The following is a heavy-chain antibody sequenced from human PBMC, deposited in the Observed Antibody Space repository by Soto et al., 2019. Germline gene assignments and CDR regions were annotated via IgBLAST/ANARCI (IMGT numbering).Heavy chain of an antibody. CDR3: AREVEVADPYTGNNWFDP. V-gene: IGHV1-69*01. CDR1: GGTFSKYA. Sequence: QVQLVQSGTEVKKPGSSVKVSCKASGGTFSKYAINWLRQAPGQGLEWMGGIIPISGTPNYAQKFQDRVTITADESTRTAYMEVSSLNSEDTAVYYWAREVEVADPYTGNNWFDPWGQGTLVTVSS. J-gene: IGHJ5*02. CDR2: IIPISGTP. D-gene: IGHD2-2*02.